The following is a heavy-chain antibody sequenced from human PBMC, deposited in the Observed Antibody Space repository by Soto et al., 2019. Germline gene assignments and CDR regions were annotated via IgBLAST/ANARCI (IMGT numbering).Heavy chain of an antibody. D-gene: IGHD1-1*01. CDR3: ARGPPPPPRPKPHWFFEL. CDR1: GFSLNNTRMG. V-gene: IGHV2-26*01. J-gene: IGHJ2*01. Sequence: QVTLKESGPVLVKPTETLTLTCTVSGFSLNNTRMGVSWIRQPPGKALEWLAHIFPKDVKSYSSSLKSRLTISKDPPKSQVVLTMTNMDPVDTGTYFCARGPPPPPRPKPHWFFELWGRGTLVTVSS. CDR2: IFPKDVK.